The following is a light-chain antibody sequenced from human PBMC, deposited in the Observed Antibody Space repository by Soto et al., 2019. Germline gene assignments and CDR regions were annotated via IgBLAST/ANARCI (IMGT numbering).Light chain of an antibody. Sequence: AIQLTQSPSSLSAYVGDRVTITCRTSQGIGSALAWYQQKPGKAPRLLIYDASSLQSGVPSRFSGSGSGTDFTLTISSLQPEDFATYYCQQANSFPLTFGGGTRVEIK. CDR2: DAS. CDR3: QQANSFPLT. V-gene: IGKV1-13*02. CDR1: QGIGSA. J-gene: IGKJ4*01.